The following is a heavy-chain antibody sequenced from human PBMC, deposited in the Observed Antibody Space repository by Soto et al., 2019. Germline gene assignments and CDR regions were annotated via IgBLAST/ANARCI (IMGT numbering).Heavy chain of an antibody. Sequence: GGSLRLSCAASGFTFRNYAMNWVRQAPGKGLEWVSGVSVSGGTTYYADPVKGRFTVSRDNSKITVYLQMNSLRADDTAVYFCAKGMYYYDSSGYRLFDYWGQGTLVTVSS. D-gene: IGHD3-22*01. J-gene: IGHJ4*02. V-gene: IGHV3-23*01. CDR1: GFTFRNYA. CDR3: AKGMYYYDSSGYRLFDY. CDR2: VSVSGGTT.